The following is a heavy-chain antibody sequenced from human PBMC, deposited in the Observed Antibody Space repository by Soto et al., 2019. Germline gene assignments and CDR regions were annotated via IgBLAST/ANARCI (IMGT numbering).Heavy chain of an antibody. CDR2: INHSGST. Sequence: SETLSLTCAVYGGSFSGYYWSWIRQPPGKGLEWIGEINHSGSTNYNPSLKSRVTISVDTSKNQFSLKLSSVTAADTAVYYCARRGIWFGELLSFYYYYGMDVWGQGTTVTVYS. J-gene: IGHJ6*02. D-gene: IGHD3-10*01. CDR3: ARRGIWFGELLSFYYYYGMDV. V-gene: IGHV4-34*01. CDR1: GGSFSGYY.